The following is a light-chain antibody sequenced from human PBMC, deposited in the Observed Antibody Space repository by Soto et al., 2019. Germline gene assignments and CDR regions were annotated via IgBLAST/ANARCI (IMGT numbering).Light chain of an antibody. CDR2: LNSDGSH. Sequence: QPVLTQSPSASASLRASVKLTCTLSSGHSSYAIAWHQQQPEKGPRYLMKLNSDGSHSKGDGIPDRFSGSSSGAERYLTISSLQSEDEADYYCQTWGTGIHVVFGGGTKLTVL. V-gene: IGLV4-69*01. CDR1: SGHSSYA. J-gene: IGLJ2*01. CDR3: QTWGTGIHVV.